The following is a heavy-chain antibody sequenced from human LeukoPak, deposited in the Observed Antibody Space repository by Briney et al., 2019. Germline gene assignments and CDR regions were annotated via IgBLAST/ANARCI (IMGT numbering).Heavy chain of an antibody. V-gene: IGHV3-30-3*01. J-gene: IGHJ3*02. Sequence: PGGSLRLSCAASGFTFSSYAMHWVRQAPGKGLEWVAVISYDGSNKYYADSVKGRFTISRDNSKNTLYLQMNSLRAEDTAVYYCARDGPAGSAFDIWGQGTMVTVSS. CDR3: ARDGPAGSAFDI. CDR2: ISYDGSNK. CDR1: GFTFSSYA. D-gene: IGHD2-15*01.